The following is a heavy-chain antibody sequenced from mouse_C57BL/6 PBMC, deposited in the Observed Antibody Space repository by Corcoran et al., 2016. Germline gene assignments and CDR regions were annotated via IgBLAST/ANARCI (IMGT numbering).Heavy chain of an antibody. CDR2: INPNNGGT. V-gene: IGHV1-26*01. Sequence: EVQLQQSGPELVKPGASVKISCKASGYTFTDYYMNWVKQSHGKSLEWIGDINPNNGGTSYNQKFKGKATLTVDKSSSTAYMELRSLTSEDSAVYYCESYGNGAMDYWGQGTSVTVSS. CDR1: GYTFTDYY. CDR3: ESYGNGAMDY. D-gene: IGHD1-1*01. J-gene: IGHJ4*01.